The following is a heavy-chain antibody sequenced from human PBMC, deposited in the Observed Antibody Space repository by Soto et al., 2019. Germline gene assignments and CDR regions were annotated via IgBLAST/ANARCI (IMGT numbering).Heavy chain of an antibody. Sequence: SETLSLTCTVSGASISRYYWSWIRQPPGKGLEWIGYIYYSGSTNYNPSLKSRVTISVDTSKNQFSLKLSSVTAADTAVYYCARDSIAARRPYYYYYGMDVWGQGTTVTVSS. CDR1: GASISRYY. CDR2: IYYSGST. D-gene: IGHD6-6*01. J-gene: IGHJ6*02. CDR3: ARDSIAARRPYYYYYGMDV. V-gene: IGHV4-59*01.